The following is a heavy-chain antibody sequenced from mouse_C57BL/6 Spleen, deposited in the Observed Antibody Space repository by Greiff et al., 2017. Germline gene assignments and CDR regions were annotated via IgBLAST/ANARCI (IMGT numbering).Heavy chain of an antibody. J-gene: IGHJ4*01. V-gene: IGHV7-3*01. CDR1: GFTFTDYY. CDR3: ASLDVEY. Sequence: EVNVVESGGGLVQPGGSLSLSCAVSGFTFTDYYMRWVRQPPGQALEWLGFIRHKANGYTTEYSASVKGRFTIARDNSQSILYLQMNALRAEDSDTYYCASLDVEYWGQGTSVTVSS. CDR2: IRHKANGYTT.